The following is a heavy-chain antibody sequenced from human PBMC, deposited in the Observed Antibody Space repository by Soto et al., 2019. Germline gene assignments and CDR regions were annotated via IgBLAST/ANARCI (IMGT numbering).Heavy chain of an antibody. CDR2: VSAYNGNT. CDR3: ARGVITIFGVVIPELDV. J-gene: IGHJ6*04. CDR1: GYTFTSYG. D-gene: IGHD3-3*01. V-gene: IGHV1-18*01. Sequence: QVQLVQSGAEVKKPGASVKVSCKASGYTFTSYGISWVRQAPGQGLEWMGWVSAYNGNTNYAQKLQGRVTMTTDTSTSTAYMELRSLRSDDTAVYYCARGVITIFGVVIPELDVWGKGTTVTVSS.